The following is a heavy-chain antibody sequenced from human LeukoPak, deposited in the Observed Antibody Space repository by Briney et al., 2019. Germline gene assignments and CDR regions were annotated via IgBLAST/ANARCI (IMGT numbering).Heavy chain of an antibody. V-gene: IGHV3-23*01. J-gene: IGHJ4*02. D-gene: IGHD4-17*01. CDR3: AKITKATTPNY. CDR1: GLTFSNYA. CDR2: ITDSGRKT. Sequence: GGSLRLSCAASGLTFSNYAMNWVRQASGRGLEWVSGITDSGRKTYYADSVKGRFSISRDNSKNTVYLQMSDLRAEDTAVYCRAKITKATTPNYWGQGTLVTVSS.